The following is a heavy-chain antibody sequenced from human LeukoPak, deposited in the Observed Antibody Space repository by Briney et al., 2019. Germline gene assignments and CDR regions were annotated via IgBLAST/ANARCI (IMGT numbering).Heavy chain of an antibody. CDR1: GYTFTSYD. D-gene: IGHD3-22*01. V-gene: IGHV1-8*01. J-gene: IGHJ4*02. CDR3: ARASRQVKGYDSAGYYYFGY. CDR2: MNPCSGNK. Sequence: GASVTVSCKASGYTFTSYDINWVRQATGQGLEWMGWMNPCSGNKGLAQKFQGRVTMPSNTSTSTAYMELSSLRSDDTAVYFCARASRQVKGYDSAGYYYFGYWGQGAVVTVSS.